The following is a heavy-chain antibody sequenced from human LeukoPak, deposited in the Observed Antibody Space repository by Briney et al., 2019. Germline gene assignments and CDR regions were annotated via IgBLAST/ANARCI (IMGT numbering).Heavy chain of an antibody. CDR1: GGSISSYY. CDR3: ARGAFGWDIDY. J-gene: IGHJ4*02. V-gene: IGHV4-59*08. D-gene: IGHD1-26*01. CDR2: IYYSGST. Sequence: PSETLSLTCTVSGGSISSYYWSWIRQPPGKGLEWIGYIYYSGSTNYNPSLKSRVTISVDTSKNQFSLKLSSVTAADTAVCYCARGAFGWDIDYWGQGTLVTVSS.